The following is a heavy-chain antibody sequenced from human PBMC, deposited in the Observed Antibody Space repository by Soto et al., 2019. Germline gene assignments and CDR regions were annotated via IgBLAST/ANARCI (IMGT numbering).Heavy chain of an antibody. CDR3: VRESGVAADC. CDR1: GFTFDSHW. V-gene: IGHV3-74*01. CDR2: IKTDGYAA. J-gene: IGHJ4*02. Sequence: ASGGVLVQPGGSLRLSCVASGFTFDSHWMHWVRQARGEGLVWVSRIKTDGYAAAYADSVKGRFTISRDNTKNTVYLQMNSLRAEDTAVYFCVRESGVAADCWGQGTLVTVSS. D-gene: IGHD6-19*01.